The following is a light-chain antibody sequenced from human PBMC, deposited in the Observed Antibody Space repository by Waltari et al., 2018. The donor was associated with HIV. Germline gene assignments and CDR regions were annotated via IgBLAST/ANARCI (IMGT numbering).Light chain of an antibody. CDR1: QGIGSW. J-gene: IGKJ1*01. CDR3: QQASSFPWT. CDR2: AAS. Sequence: DIQMTQSPSSVSASVGDRVTITCRASQGIGSWLAWYQEKPGKAPKLLIYAASSLQTGVPSRFSGSGSGTDFTLIISSLQPEDFAAYYCQQASSFPWTFGQGTKVEIK. V-gene: IGKV1-12*01.